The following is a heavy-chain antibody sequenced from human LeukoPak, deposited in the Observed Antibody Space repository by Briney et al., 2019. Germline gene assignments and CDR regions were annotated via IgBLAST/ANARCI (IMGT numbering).Heavy chain of an antibody. J-gene: IGHJ4*02. CDR3: ARGIGSTTVTTLEYYFDY. CDR1: GYTFTSYD. D-gene: IGHD4-17*01. CDR2: MNPNSGNT. V-gene: IGHV1-8*01. Sequence: ASVKVSCKASGYTFTSYDINWVRQATGQGLEWMGWMNPNSGNTGYAQKFQGRVTMTRNTCISTAYMELSSLRSEDTAVYYCARGIGSTTVTTLEYYFDYWGQGTLVTVSS.